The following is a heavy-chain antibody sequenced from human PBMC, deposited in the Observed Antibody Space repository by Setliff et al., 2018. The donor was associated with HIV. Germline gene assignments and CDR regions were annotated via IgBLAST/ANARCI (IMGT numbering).Heavy chain of an antibody. V-gene: IGHV4-59*11. CDR3: ASGSPFDGFDK. CDR1: GGSMSTHY. D-gene: IGHD1-26*01. CDR2: IYTTGST. Sequence: PSETLSLTCTVSGGSMSTHYWSWIRQTPGKGLEWIGHIYTTGSTHYNPSLRSRVTISIDTSKSHFSLRLKSVTAADTALYYCASGSPFDGFDKWGQGTMVTVSS. J-gene: IGHJ3*02.